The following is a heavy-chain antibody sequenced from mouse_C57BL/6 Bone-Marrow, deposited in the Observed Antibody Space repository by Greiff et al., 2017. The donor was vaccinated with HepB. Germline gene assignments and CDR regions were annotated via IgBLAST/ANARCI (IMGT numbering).Heavy chain of an antibody. CDR2: INPSSGYT. CDR3: ARDDCWYCEV. D-gene: IGHD2-12*01. J-gene: IGHJ1*03. Sequence: VKLVESGAELARPGASVKMSCKASGYTFTSYTMHWVKQRPGQGLEWIGYINPSSGYTKYNQKFKDKATLTADKSSSTAYMQLSSLTSEDSAVYDCARDDCWYCEVWGTGTTVTVSS. CDR1: GYTFTSYT. V-gene: IGHV1-4*01.